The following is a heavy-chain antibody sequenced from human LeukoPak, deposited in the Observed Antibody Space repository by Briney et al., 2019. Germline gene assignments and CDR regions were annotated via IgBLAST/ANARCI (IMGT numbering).Heavy chain of an antibody. V-gene: IGHV4-59*08. CDR1: GGSISSYY. D-gene: IGHD1-26*01. J-gene: IGHJ4*02. Sequence: PSETLSLTCTVSGGSISSYYWSWIRQPPGKGLEWIGYIYYSGSTNYNPSLKSRVTISVDTSKNQFSLKLSSVTAADTAVYYCARHLVGATTEFDYWGQGTLVTVSS. CDR2: IYYSGST. CDR3: ARHLVGATTEFDY.